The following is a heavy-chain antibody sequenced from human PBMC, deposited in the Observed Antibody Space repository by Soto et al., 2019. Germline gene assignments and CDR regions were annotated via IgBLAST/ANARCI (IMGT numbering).Heavy chain of an antibody. CDR1: GYTFTSYS. J-gene: IGHJ4*02. V-gene: IGHV1-3*01. Sequence: ASVKVSCKASGYTFTSYSMHWVRQAPGQRLEWMGWINAGNGNTQYSQTFQGRVTMTRDTSTSTVYMELSSLRSEDTAVYYCARFRSQTYYYDTSVYSPFDYWGQGPLVTVSS. D-gene: IGHD3-22*01. CDR3: ARFRSQTYYYDTSVYSPFDY. CDR2: INAGNGNT.